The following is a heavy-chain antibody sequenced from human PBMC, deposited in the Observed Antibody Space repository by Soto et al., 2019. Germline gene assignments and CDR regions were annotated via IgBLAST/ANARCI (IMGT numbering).Heavy chain of an antibody. V-gene: IGHV4-39*01. CDR1: GGSISSGSYY. Sequence: SETLSLTCTVSGGSISSGSYYWGWIRQPPGKGLEWIGSIYYSGSTYYNPSLKSRVTISVDTSKNQFSLKLSSVTAADTAVYYCARGGRGDVWGQGTTVTVSS. J-gene: IGHJ6*02. CDR3: ARGGRGDV. CDR2: IYYSGST. D-gene: IGHD3-16*01.